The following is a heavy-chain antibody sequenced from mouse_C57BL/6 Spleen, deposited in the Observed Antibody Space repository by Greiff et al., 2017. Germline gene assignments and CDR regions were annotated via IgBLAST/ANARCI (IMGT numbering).Heavy chain of an antibody. CDR2: IYPGSGST. CDR1: GYTFTSYW. Sequence: VQLQQPGAELVQPGASVKMSCKASGYTFTSYWITWVKQRPGQGLEWIGDIYPGSGSTNYNEKFKSKATLTVDTSSSTAYMQLSSLTSEDSAVYYCARRGGLGAWFAYWGQGTLVTVSA. J-gene: IGHJ3*01. CDR3: ARRGGLGAWFAY. D-gene: IGHD2-4*01. V-gene: IGHV1-55*01.